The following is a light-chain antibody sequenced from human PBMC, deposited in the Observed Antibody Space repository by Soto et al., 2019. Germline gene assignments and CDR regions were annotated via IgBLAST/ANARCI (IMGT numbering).Light chain of an antibody. J-gene: IGKJ2*01. Sequence: DIQMTQSPSSLSASVGDRVTITCRASQTITTYLTWYQNKPGKAPKLLIYAAISLQSGVPSRLSGSGAGTDFTLTISSLQPEDFATYYCQQTYSTPHTFGQGTKVEIK. CDR3: QQTYSTPHT. V-gene: IGKV1-39*01. CDR1: QTITTY. CDR2: AAI.